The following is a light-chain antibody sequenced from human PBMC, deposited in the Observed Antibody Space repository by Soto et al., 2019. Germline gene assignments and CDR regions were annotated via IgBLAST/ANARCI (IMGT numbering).Light chain of an antibody. CDR1: QSLSSNF. CDR2: DSS. J-gene: IGKJ3*01. CDR3: QQYGASPFT. V-gene: IGKV3-20*01. Sequence: EIVLTQSPATLSLSPGERATLSCRASQSLSSNFLAWYQQKPGQPPRLLIYDSSTRATGFPDRFSGSGSGTDFTLTIIRLEPEDFAVYYCQQYGASPFTLGPGTKVDIK.